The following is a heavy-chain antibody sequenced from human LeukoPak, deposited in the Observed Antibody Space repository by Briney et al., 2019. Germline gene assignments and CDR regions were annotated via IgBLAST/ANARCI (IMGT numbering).Heavy chain of an antibody. D-gene: IGHD3-22*01. V-gene: IGHV5-51*03. J-gene: IGHJ4*02. Sequence: PGESLKISCKGSGYSFTSYWIGWVRQMPGKGLEWMGIIYPGDSDTRYSPSFQGQVTISADKSISTAYLQWSSLKASGTAMYYCASTYYYDSSGYSRGYFDYWGQGTLVTVSS. CDR1: GYSFTSYW. CDR2: IYPGDSDT. CDR3: ASTYYYDSSGYSRGYFDY.